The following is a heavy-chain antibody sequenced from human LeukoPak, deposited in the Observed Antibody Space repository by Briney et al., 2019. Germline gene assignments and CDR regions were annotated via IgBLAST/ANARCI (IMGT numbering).Heavy chain of an antibody. CDR3: ARGIGEQWLDRDFDY. CDR1: GYTLTGYY. CDR2: IIPIFGTA. J-gene: IGHJ4*02. D-gene: IGHD6-19*01. V-gene: IGHV1-46*01. Sequence: ASVKVSCKASGYTLTGYYMNWVRQAPGQGLEWMGGIIPIFGTANYAQKFQDTVTMTRDMSTSTVYMELSSLRSEDTAVYYCARGIGEQWLDRDFDYWGQGTLVTVSS.